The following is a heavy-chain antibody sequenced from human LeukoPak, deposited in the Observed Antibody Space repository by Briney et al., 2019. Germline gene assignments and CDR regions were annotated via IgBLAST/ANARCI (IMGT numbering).Heavy chain of an antibody. J-gene: IGHJ4*02. CDR2: ISYDGSNK. CDR3: ARAGPIDY. CDR1: GFTFSSYG. V-gene: IGHV3-30*03. Sequence: PGRSLRLSCAASGFTFSSYGMHWVRQAPGKGLEWVAVISYDGSNKYYADSVKGRFTISRDNSKNTLYLQMNSLGAEDTGVYYCARAGPIDYWGQGTLVTVSS.